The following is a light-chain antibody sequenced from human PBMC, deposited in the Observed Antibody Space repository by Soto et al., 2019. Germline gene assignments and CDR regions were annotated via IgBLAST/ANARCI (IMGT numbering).Light chain of an antibody. CDR1: SSDVVGYDF. CDR2: DVT. Sequence: QSALTQPRSVSGSPGQSATISCTGTSSDVVGYDFVSWYQQHPGKAPKLMIYDVTKRPSGVPDRFSGSKSGNSASLPISGLQAEDEADYYCCSYAGSYILAVFGGGTKLTVL. J-gene: IGLJ3*02. CDR3: CSYAGSYILAV. V-gene: IGLV2-11*01.